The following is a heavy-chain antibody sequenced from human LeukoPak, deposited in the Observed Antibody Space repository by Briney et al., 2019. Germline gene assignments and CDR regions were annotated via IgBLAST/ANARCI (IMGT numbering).Heavy chain of an antibody. CDR1: GYTFTSYA. J-gene: IGHJ4*02. V-gene: IGHV1-3*01. CDR2: ISAGNGNT. D-gene: IGHD1-26*01. CDR3: ARDSGSGNNDY. Sequence: ASVTVSCKASGYTFTSYAIHWVRQAPGQRLEWMGWISAGNGNTKYSQDFQGRVTFISNTSATTAFMELSSLRSEDAAVYYCARDSGSGNNDYWGQGTLVTVSS.